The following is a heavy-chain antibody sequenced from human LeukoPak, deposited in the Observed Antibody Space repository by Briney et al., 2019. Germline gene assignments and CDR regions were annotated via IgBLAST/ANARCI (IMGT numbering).Heavy chain of an antibody. D-gene: IGHD5-24*01. V-gene: IGHV5-51*01. CDR3: TRLISRGSDYNYADD. CDR2: IYPADSDT. CDR1: GYRFTNYH. Sequence: GESLKISCKGSGYRFTNYHIGWVRQTPGKGLEWMGIIYPADSDTRYRPTFRGQVTISVDKSINTAYLQWSSLKASDTAMYYCTRLISRGSDYNYADDWGQGTLITVSS. J-gene: IGHJ4*02.